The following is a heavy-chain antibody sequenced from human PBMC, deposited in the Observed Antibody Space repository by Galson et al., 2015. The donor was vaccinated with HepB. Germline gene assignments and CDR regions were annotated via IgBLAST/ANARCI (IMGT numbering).Heavy chain of an antibody. V-gene: IGHV1-2*02. CDR1: GYTFTGYY. J-gene: IGHJ4*02. D-gene: IGHD3-3*01. CDR3: ARAFYDVWSGYYTPYYFDY. CDR2: INPNSGGT. Sequence: SVKVSCKASGYTFTGYYIHWVRQAPGQGLEWMGWINPNSGGTNYTQKFQGRVTMTRDTSISTAYMELSRLRSDDTAVYYCARAFYDVWSGYYTPYYFDYWGQGTLVTVSS.